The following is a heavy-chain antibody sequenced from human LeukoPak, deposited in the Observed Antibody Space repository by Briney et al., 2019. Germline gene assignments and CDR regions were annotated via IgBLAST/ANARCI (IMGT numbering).Heavy chain of an antibody. V-gene: IGHV3-15*01. D-gene: IGHD4-17*01. CDR2: IKSKTDGGTT. CDR3: TTDQVWSAGDYLNDY. J-gene: IGHJ4*02. Sequence: GGSLRLSCAASGVTLSNAWMSWVRQAPGKGLEWVCRIKSKTDGGTTDYAAPVKGRFTISRDDSKNTLYLRMNSLKTEDTAVYYCTTDQVWSAGDYLNDYWGQGTLVTVSS. CDR1: GVTLSNAW.